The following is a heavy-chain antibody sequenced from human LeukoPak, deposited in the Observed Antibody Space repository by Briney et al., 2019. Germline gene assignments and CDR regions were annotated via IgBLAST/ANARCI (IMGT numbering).Heavy chain of an antibody. V-gene: IGHV3-48*01. CDR2: ISSSSSTI. J-gene: IGHJ4*02. D-gene: IGHD5-24*01. Sequence: ETLSLTCTVSGGSISSNTYYWGWIRQPPGKGLEWVSYISSSSSTIYYADSVKGRFTISRDNSKNTLYLQMNSLRAEDTAVYYCAKDRVATIRYFDYWGQGTLVTVSS. CDR3: AKDRVATIRYFDY. CDR1: GGSISSNT.